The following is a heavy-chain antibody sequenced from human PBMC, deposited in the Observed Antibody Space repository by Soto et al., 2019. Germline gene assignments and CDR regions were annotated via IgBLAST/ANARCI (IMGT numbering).Heavy chain of an antibody. J-gene: IGHJ4*02. CDR1: GFTFANFG. D-gene: IGHD1-1*01. CDR3: AKVAKSGACIEYFDS. CDR2: ISSSGRRT. V-gene: IGHV3-23*01. Sequence: PGGSLRLSCGASGFTFANFGMGWVRQAPGKGLYWVSGISSSGRRTYYADSVKGRFTISRDNSKSTLFLQMDSLRADDTAVYYCAKVAKSGACIEYFDSWGQGSLVTVSS.